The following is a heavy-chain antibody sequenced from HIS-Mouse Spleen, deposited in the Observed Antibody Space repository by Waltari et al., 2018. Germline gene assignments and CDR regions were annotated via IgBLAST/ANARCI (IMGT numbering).Heavy chain of an antibody. CDR1: GGSISSYY. V-gene: IGHV4-59*01. D-gene: IGHD2-2*01. CDR3: ARVGYCSSTSCYGYFDY. Sequence: QVQLQESGPGLVKPSETLSLTCTVSGGSISSYYWSWIRQPPGKGLEWIGYIYYSGSTNYNPSLKSRVTISVDTSKNQFSLKLSSVTAADTAVYYCARVGYCSSTSCYGYFDYWGQGTLVTVSS. CDR2: IYYSGST. J-gene: IGHJ4*02.